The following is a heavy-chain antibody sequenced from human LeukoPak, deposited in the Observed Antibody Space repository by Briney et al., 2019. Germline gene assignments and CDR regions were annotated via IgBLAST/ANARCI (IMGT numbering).Heavy chain of an antibody. CDR1: GFKFDDYT. J-gene: IGHJ4*02. Sequence: GGSLRLPCAASGFKFDDYTMHWVRRAPGKGLEWVSLISWNSDYTSYADSVKGRFTISRDNSKNSLYLQMNSLRTEDTAFYYCAKDFQGIVGATQIDFWGQGTLVTVSS. D-gene: IGHD1-26*01. CDR3: AKDFQGIVGATQIDF. V-gene: IGHV3-43*01. CDR2: ISWNSDYT.